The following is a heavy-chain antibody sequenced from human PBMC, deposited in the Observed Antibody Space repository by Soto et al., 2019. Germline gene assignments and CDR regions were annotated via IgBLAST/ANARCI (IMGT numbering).Heavy chain of an antibody. J-gene: IGHJ4*02. CDR1: AFTVSSNF. V-gene: IGHV3-66*01. Sequence: GGSLRLSCAASAFTVSSNFMSWVRQAPGKGLEWVSVIYSGGSTYYADSVKVRFTISRDNSKNTLYLQMNSLRAEDTAVYYCARCGGSGTYCYYFDYSGQGTLVTVSS. D-gene: IGHD3-10*01. CDR3: ARCGGSGTYCYYFDY. CDR2: IYSGGST.